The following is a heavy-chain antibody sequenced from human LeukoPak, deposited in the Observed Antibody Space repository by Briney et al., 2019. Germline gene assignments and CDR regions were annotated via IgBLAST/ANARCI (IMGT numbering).Heavy chain of an antibody. D-gene: IGHD1-26*01. V-gene: IGHV1-69*05. J-gene: IGHJ6*03. CDR2: IIPIFGST. CDR1: GDIFNSYS. CDR3: ARVGRSRGSLPNSYYYMDV. Sequence: SVKVSRNASGDIFNSYSVSWVRQAPGQGLEWMGGIIPIFGSTNYAQKFQGRVTITTDQSTRTAYMELNSLSSDDTAVYYCARVGRSRGSLPNSYYYMDVWGRGTTVTVSS.